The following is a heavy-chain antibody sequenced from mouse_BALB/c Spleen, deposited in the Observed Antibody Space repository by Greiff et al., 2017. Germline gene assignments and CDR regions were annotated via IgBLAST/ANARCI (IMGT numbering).Heavy chain of an antibody. J-gene: IGHJ4*01. D-gene: IGHD3-1*01. CDR1: GYTFTDYN. Sequence: VQLQQSGPELVKPGASVKISCKASGYTFTDYNMHWVKQSHGKSLEWIGYIYPYNGGTGYNQKFKSKATLTVDNSSSTAYMELRSLTSEDSAVYYCAREGGELGPSYAMDYWGQGTSVTVSS. CDR2: IYPYNGGT. CDR3: AREGGELGPSYAMDY. V-gene: IGHV1S29*02.